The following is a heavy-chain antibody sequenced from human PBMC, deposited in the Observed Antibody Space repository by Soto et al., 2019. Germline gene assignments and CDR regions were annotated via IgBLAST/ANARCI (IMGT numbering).Heavy chain of an antibody. CDR2: IYPGDSDT. J-gene: IGHJ4*02. D-gene: IGHD5-18*01. Sequence: EVQLVQSGAEVKKPGESLKISCKGSGYSFTSYWIGWVRQRPWKGLELMGIIYPGDSDTRYSPSFQGQVTISADKSISTAYLQWSSLKASDTAMDYCARQDLFLDTPMGDLDSWGQGTMVTVSS. V-gene: IGHV5-51*01. CDR1: GYSFTSYW. CDR3: ARQDLFLDTPMGDLDS.